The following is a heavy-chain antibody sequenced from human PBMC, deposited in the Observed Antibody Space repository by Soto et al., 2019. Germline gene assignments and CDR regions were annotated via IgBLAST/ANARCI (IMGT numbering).Heavy chain of an antibody. CDR1: GYTFTSYG. CDR2: ISAYNGNT. CDR3: ARDSPSIAVAGTSQGLDWFDP. Sequence: ASVKVSCKASGYTFTSYGISWVRQAPGQGLEWMGWISAYNGNTNYAQKLQGRVTMTTDTSTSTAYMELRSLRSDDTAVYYCARDSPSIAVAGTSQGLDWFDPWGQGTLVTVSS. D-gene: IGHD6-19*01. V-gene: IGHV1-18*01. J-gene: IGHJ5*02.